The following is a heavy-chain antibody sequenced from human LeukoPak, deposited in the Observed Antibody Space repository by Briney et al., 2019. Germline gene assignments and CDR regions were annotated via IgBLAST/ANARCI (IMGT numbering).Heavy chain of an antibody. D-gene: IGHD3-10*01. CDR1: GGSISSGGYS. V-gene: IGHV4-30-2*01. CDR3: ARDSDDGYGMDV. CDR2: IYHSGST. Sequence: SQTLSLTCAVSGGSISSGGYSWSWLRQPPGKGLEWIGYIYHSGSTYYNPSLRSRVTISVDRSKNQFSLKLSSVTAADTAVYYCARDSDDGYGMDVWGQGTTVTVSS. J-gene: IGHJ6*02.